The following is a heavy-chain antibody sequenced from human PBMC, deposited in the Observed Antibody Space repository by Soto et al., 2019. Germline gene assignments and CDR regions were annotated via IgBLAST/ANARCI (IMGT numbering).Heavy chain of an antibody. CDR2: IYPDDSDI. D-gene: IGHD4-17*01. CDR1: GYSFTNYW. V-gene: IGHV5-51*01. J-gene: IGHJ4*02. CDR3: ATTDYGGNSVGGFDY. Sequence: GESLKISCKGSGYSFTNYWIGWVRQMPGKGLEWMGIIYPDDSDIRYSPSFQGQVTISADKSISTAYLQWSSLKASDTAMYYCATTDYGGNSVGGFDYWGQGTLVTVSS.